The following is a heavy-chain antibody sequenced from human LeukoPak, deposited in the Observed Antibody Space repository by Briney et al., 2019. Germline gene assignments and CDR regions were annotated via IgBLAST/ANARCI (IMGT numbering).Heavy chain of an antibody. CDR2: INAGNGNT. V-gene: IGHV1-3*01. Sequence: ASVKVSCKASGYTFTSYAMHWVRQAPGQRLEWMGWINAGNGNTKYSQKFQGRVTITRDTSASTAYMELSSLRSEDTAVYYCAREGIAVAPGYYGMDVWGKGTTVTVSP. D-gene: IGHD6-19*01. CDR3: AREGIAVAPGYYGMDV. CDR1: GYTFTSYA. J-gene: IGHJ6*04.